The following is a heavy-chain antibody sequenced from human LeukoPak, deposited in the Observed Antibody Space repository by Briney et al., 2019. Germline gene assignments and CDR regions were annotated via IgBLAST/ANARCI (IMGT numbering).Heavy chain of an antibody. CDR2: IYYSGST. Sequence: SETLSLTCTVSGGSISSYNWSWIRQPPGKGLEWIGYIYYSGSTYYNPSLKSRVTISVDTSKNQFSLKLSSVTAADTAVYYCARDDNDSSGYSLNYWGQGTLVTVSS. CDR3: ARDDNDSSGYSLNY. V-gene: IGHV4-59*12. J-gene: IGHJ4*02. D-gene: IGHD3-22*01. CDR1: GGSISSYN.